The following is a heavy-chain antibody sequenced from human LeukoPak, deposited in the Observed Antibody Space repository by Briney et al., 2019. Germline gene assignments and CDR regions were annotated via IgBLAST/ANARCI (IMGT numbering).Heavy chain of an antibody. V-gene: IGHV3-23*01. CDR1: GFTFSSFV. D-gene: IGHD6-13*01. Sequence: GGSLRLSCAGSGFTFSSFVMTWVRQVPGKGLEWVAAFSATDGSAQYAESVKGRFTISRDNSKNTLYLQMNRMRAENTAVYYCAKARIEALGTGAFDVWGQGTMVTVSS. J-gene: IGHJ3*01. CDR2: FSATDGSA. CDR3: AKARIEALGTGAFDV.